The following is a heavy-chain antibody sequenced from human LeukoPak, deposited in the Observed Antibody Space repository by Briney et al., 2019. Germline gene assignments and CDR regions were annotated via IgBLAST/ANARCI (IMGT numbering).Heavy chain of an antibody. Sequence: GASVRVSCKASAGTFSSYAISWVRQAPGQGLEWMGGIIPIFGTANHAQKFQGRVTITADKSTSTAYMELSSLRSEDTAVYYCARDPSNMVRGVSGAFDIWGQGTMVTVSS. CDR3: ARDPSNMVRGVSGAFDI. CDR2: IIPIFGTA. CDR1: AGTFSSYA. D-gene: IGHD3-10*01. V-gene: IGHV1-69*06. J-gene: IGHJ3*02.